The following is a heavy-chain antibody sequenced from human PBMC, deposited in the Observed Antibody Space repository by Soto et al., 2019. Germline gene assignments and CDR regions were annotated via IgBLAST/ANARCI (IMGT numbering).Heavy chain of an antibody. D-gene: IGHD3-10*01. CDR3: ARAGPPGGGSGSYAFDY. CDR2: IIPIFGTA. V-gene: IGHV1-69*13. Sequence: SVKVSCKDSGGTFSSYAISWVRQAPGQGLEWMGGIIPIFGTANYAQKFQGRVTITADESTSTAYMELSSLRSEDTAVYYCARAGPPGGGSGSYAFDYWGQGTLVTVSS. CDR1: GGTFSSYA. J-gene: IGHJ4*02.